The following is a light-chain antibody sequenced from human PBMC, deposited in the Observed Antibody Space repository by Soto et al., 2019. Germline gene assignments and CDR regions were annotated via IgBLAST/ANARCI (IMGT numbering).Light chain of an antibody. Sequence: IQLTQSPSSLSASVGDRVTITCRASQGISSFLAWYQQKPGKAPKLLIYGASTLQSGVPSRFSGSGSGTDFTLTIGSLQPEDFETYYCQQLNSFPITFGPGTKVDIK. CDR2: GAS. V-gene: IGKV1-9*01. J-gene: IGKJ3*01. CDR1: QGISSF. CDR3: QQLNSFPIT.